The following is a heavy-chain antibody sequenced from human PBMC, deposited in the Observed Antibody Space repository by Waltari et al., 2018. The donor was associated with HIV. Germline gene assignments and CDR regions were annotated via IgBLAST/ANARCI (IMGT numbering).Heavy chain of an antibody. CDR1: GVTFSSYA. CDR3: AKDQGSANL. D-gene: IGHD2-15*01. CDR2: ISGSGGYT. J-gene: IGHJ4*02. V-gene: IGHV3-23*04. Sequence: EVQLVESGGGLVQPGGSLRLSCAASGVTFSSYAMSWVRQAPEKGLEWVSAISGSGGYTYYADSGKGRFTISRDDSKNTLYLQMNSLRAEDTAVYYCAKDQGSANLWGQGTLVTVSS.